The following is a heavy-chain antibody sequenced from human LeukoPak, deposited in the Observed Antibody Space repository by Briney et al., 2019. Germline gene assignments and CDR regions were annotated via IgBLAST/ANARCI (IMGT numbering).Heavy chain of an antibody. V-gene: IGHV3-30-3*01. J-gene: IGHJ4*02. CDR1: GFTFRSYA. CDR3: ASNLGDYGGSYFDY. Sequence: PGGSLRLSCAASGFTFRSYAMHWVRQAPGKGLEWVAVISYDGSNKYYADSVKGRFTISRDNSKNTLYLQMNSLRAEDTAVYYCASNLGDYGGSYFDYWGQGTLVTVSS. D-gene: IGHD4-17*01. CDR2: ISYDGSNK.